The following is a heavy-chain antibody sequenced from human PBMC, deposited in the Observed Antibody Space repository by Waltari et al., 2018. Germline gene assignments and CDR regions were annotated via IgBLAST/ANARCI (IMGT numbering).Heavy chain of an antibody. CDR2: IYYSGST. V-gene: IGHV4-61*01. J-gene: IGHJ5*02. CDR3: ARRWYYWFDP. CDR1: GGSVSSGSYY. Sequence: QVQLQESGPGLVKPSETLSLTCTVPGGSVSSGSYYWSWIRQPPGKGLEWIGYIYYSGSTNYNPSLKSRVTISVDTSKNQFSLKLSSVTAADTAVYYCARRWYYWFDPWGQGTLVTVSS. D-gene: IGHD2-15*01.